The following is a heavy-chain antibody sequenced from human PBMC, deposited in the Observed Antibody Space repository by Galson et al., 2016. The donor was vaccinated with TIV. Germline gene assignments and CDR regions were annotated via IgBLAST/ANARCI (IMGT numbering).Heavy chain of an antibody. D-gene: IGHD1-1*01. J-gene: IGHJ4*02. CDR1: GFTFNTYR. V-gene: IGHV3-21*01. CDR3: ARGNRTGTVDY. CDR2: ISDGSSSI. Sequence: LRLSCAASGFTFNTYRMKWVRQAPGKGLEWVSSISDGSSSIDYADSVKGRFTISRDNAKNSLYLQMNSLRAADTAVDYCARGNRTGTVDYWGQGTLITVAS.